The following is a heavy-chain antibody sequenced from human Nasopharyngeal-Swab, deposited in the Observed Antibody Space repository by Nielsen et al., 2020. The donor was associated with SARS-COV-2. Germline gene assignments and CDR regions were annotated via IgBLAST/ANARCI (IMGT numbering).Heavy chain of an antibody. CDR1: GFTFSNYW. V-gene: IGHV3-11*03. D-gene: IGHD1-1*01. J-gene: IGHJ4*02. Sequence: GESLKISCAASGFTFSNYWMTWVRQAPEKGLEWLSYISGGSSDSNYADSVKGRFTISRDNTKNALYLQMNSLRAEDTAVYYCVKNSGRDGGYWGQGTLVTVSS. CDR2: ISGGSSDS. CDR3: VKNSGRDGGY.